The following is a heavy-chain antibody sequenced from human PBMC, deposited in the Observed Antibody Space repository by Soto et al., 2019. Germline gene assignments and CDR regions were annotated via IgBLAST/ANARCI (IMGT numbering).Heavy chain of an antibody. CDR3: ARMYSSGSGWFHP. V-gene: IGHV4-31*03. D-gene: IGHD6-19*01. CDR1: GYSITAGGYY. Sequence: SETLSLTCLVSGYSITAGGYYWSWIRHHPGKGLEWIGSFYSSGSIIYNPSLRSRVSISGDTSSNQFSMSLTSVIAADTARYYCARMYSSGSGWFHPWGQGTLVTVSS. J-gene: IGHJ5*02. CDR2: FYSSGSI.